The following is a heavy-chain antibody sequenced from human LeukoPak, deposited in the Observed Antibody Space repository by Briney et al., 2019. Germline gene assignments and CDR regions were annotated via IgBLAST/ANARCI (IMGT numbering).Heavy chain of an antibody. V-gene: IGHV1-2*02. CDR3: ARRGDYYDSSGYYWDDI. CDR1: GYTFTGYY. D-gene: IGHD3-22*01. CDR2: INPNSGGT. Sequence: ASVKVSCKASGYTFTGYYMHWVRQAPGQGLEWMGWINPNSGGTNYAQKLQGRVTMTTDTSTSTAYMELRSLRSDDTAVYYCARRGDYYDSSGYYWDDIWGQGTMVTVSS. J-gene: IGHJ3*02.